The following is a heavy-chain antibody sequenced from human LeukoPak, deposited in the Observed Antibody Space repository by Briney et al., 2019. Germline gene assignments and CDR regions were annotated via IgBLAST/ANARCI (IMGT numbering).Heavy chain of an antibody. CDR2: IYYSGST. Sequence: SETLSLTCTVSGGSITSFYWSWVRQPPRKGLEWIGYIYYSGSTHYNPSLKSRVTISVDTSKNQFSLKLSSVTAADTAVYYCARMGSSWSRFDYWGQGTLVTVSS. CDR1: GGSITSFY. CDR3: ARMGSSWSRFDY. V-gene: IGHV4-59*01. J-gene: IGHJ4*02. D-gene: IGHD6-13*01.